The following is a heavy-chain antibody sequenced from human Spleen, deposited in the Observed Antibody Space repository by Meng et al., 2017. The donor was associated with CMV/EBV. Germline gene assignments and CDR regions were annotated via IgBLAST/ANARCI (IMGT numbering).Heavy chain of an antibody. Sequence: VSGGSGSSGSYYWSWLRQPPGTGLEWIGYISYIGSTNYNPSPKSRVTISVDTSKNQFSLKLSSVTAADTAVFYCARDILERNAFDMWGPGTMVTVSS. J-gene: IGHJ3*02. D-gene: IGHD1-1*01. CDR2: ISYIGST. V-gene: IGHV4-61*01. CDR3: ARDILERNAFDM. CDR1: GGSGSSGSYY.